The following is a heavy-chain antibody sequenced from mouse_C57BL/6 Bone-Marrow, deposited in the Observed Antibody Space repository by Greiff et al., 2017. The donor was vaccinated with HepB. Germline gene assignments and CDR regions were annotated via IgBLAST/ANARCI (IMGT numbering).Heavy chain of an antibody. Sequence: DVQLQESGPGLVKPSQSLSLTCSVTGYSITSGYYWNWIRQFPGNKLEWMGYISYDGSNNYNPSLKNRISITRDTSKNQFFLKLNSVTTEDTATYYCARGLRGGFDYWGQGTTLTVSS. J-gene: IGHJ2*01. CDR3: ARGLRGGFDY. CDR1: GYSITSGYY. V-gene: IGHV3-6*01. CDR2: ISYDGSN. D-gene: IGHD1-1*01.